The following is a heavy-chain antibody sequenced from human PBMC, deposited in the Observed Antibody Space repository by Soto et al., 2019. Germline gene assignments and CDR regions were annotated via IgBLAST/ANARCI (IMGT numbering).Heavy chain of an antibody. CDR2: ISSSSNSI. V-gene: IGHV3-48*01. D-gene: IGHD6-6*01. J-gene: IGHJ6*03. CDR1: GFTFSSYS. CDR3: ARRARPDFYYMDV. Sequence: PGGSLRLSCAASGFTFSSYSMNWVRQAPGKGLEWVSYISSSSNSIYYADSVKGRFTISRDNSKNTVYLQMGSLRPEDMAVYYCARRARPDFYYMDVWGKGTTVTVSS.